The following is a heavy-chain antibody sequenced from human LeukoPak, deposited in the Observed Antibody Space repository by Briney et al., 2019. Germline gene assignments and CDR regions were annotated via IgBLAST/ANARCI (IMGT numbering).Heavy chain of an antibody. D-gene: IGHD1-26*01. J-gene: IGHJ4*02. V-gene: IGHV3-7*03. CDR1: GFTFSSYW. CDR2: INHNGNVN. Sequence: GGSLRLSCAASGFTFSSYWMNWARQAPGKGLEWVASINHNGNVNYYVDSVKGRFTISRDNAKNSLYLQMSNLRAEDTAVYYCATSYSGSYFDYWGQGTLVTVSS. CDR3: ATSYSGSYFDY.